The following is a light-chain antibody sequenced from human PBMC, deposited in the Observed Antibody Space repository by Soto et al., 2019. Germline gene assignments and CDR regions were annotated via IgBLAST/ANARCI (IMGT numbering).Light chain of an antibody. CDR3: QQYGTSTGVT. J-gene: IGKJ3*01. V-gene: IGKV3-20*01. Sequence: ENVLTQSPGTLSLSPGERATLSCRASQTVSTKYVAWYQQKPGQAPRLLIYGTSSRATGIPDRFSGSGSGTDFMLTISRLEPEDFAVYYCQQYGTSTGVTFGPGNKLDIQ. CDR2: GTS. CDR1: QTVSTKY.